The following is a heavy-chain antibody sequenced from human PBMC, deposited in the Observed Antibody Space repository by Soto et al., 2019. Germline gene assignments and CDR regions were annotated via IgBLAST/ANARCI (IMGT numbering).Heavy chain of an antibody. V-gene: IGHV3-74*01. CDR3: ARDLENCGGECSSAFDI. Sequence: EAQLEESGGGLVQPGGSLRLSCAASGLTFSLSWMHWVLQGPGNRPVWVSRINSDGSITTYADSVKGRFTISRDNAKKTLYLQMNSLTAADTAVYYCARDLENCGGECSSAFDIWGQGTMVTVSS. J-gene: IGHJ3*02. D-gene: IGHD2-21*01. CDR1: GLTFSLSW. CDR2: INSDGSIT.